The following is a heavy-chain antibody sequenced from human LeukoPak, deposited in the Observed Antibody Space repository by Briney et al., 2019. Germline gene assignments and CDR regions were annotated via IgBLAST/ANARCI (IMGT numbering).Heavy chain of an antibody. V-gene: IGHV1-18*01. Sequence: LWASVKLSCKASGYTFTSYGISWVRQAPGQGLEWMGCISAYNGNTNYAQKLQGRVTMTTDTSTSTAYMELRSLRSDDAAVYYCARGGLGAPSTSNWFDPWGQGTLVTVSS. J-gene: IGHJ5*02. CDR2: ISAYNGNT. CDR3: ARGGLGAPSTSNWFDP. CDR1: GYTFTSYG. D-gene: IGHD2/OR15-2a*01.